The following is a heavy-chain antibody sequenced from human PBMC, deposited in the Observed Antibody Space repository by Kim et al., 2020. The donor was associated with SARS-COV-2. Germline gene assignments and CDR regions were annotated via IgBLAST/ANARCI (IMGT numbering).Heavy chain of an antibody. CDR1: GGSISSYY. V-gene: IGHV4-59*01. CDR2: LYYSGST. J-gene: IGHJ4*02. CDR3: ARIPSWGSHFFDY. D-gene: IGHD7-27*01. Sequence: SETLSLTCTVSGGSISSYYWSWIRQPPGKGLEWIGYLYYSGSTNYNPSLKSRVTISVDTSKNQFSLKLSSVTAADTAVYYCARIPSWGSHFFDYWGQGT.